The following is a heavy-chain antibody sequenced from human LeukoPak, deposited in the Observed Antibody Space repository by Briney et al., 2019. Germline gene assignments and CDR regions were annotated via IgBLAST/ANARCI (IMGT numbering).Heavy chain of an antibody. J-gene: IGHJ5*02. CDR1: GFSLSTSGVG. D-gene: IGHD3-3*01. V-gene: IGHV2-5*01. CDR3: AHLLPYDFWSGYYTNWFDP. Sequence: SGPTLVNPTQTLTLTCTFSGFSLSTSGVGVGWIRQPPGKALEWLALIYWNDDKRYSPSLKSRLTITKDTSKNQVVLTMTNMDPVDTATHYCAHLLPYDFWSGYYTNWFDPWGQGTLVTVSS. CDR2: IYWNDDK.